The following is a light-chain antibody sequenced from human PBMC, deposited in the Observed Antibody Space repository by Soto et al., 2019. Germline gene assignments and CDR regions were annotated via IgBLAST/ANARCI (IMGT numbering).Light chain of an antibody. J-gene: IGKJ1*01. CDR2: EAS. Sequence: DIQMTQSPSTLSASVGDRVTITCRASQIISSWLAWYQQKPGKAPKLLFYEASILESGVRSTFRCFGAGTEFHLPISDLLPDYFATYYGQQYDTYRTFGPGTKVEIK. V-gene: IGKV1-5*03. CDR3: QQYDTYRT. CDR1: QIISSW.